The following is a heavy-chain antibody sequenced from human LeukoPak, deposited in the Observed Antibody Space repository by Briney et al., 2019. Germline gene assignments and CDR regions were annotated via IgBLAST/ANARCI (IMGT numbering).Heavy chain of an antibody. D-gene: IGHD3-22*01. CDR1: GFTFSDSA. CDR3: TSRRPNYYDRSGYHFDY. CDR2: IRSRANSYAT. J-gene: IGHJ4*02. V-gene: IGHV3-73*01. Sequence: GGSLRLSCAASGFTFSDSAMHWVRQASGKGLEWVGRIRSRANSYATEYAASVKGRFTISRDDSKNTAFLQMNSLKIKDTAVYYCTSRRPNYYDRSGYHFDYWGQGTLVTVSS.